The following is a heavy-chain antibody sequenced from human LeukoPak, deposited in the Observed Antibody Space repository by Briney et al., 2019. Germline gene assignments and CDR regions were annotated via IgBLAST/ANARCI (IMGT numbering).Heavy chain of an antibody. D-gene: IGHD3-22*01. CDR1: GFTLSTYA. CDR3: ARGRYDSSGYYSIFDY. Sequence: GGSLRLSCAASGFTLSTYAMSWVRQTPGKGLEWVAATSSSDAGTYHADSVRGRFTISRDNSKNTLYLQMNSLRAEDTAVYYCARGRYDSSGYYSIFDYWGQGTLVTVSS. CDR2: TSSSDAGT. V-gene: IGHV3-23*01. J-gene: IGHJ4*02.